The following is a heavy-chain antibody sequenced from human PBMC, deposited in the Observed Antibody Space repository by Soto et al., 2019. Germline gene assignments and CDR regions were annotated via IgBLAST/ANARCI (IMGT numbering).Heavy chain of an antibody. Sequence: QVHLVQSGAEVKKPGASVKVSCKASGYTFTSYGITWVRQAPGQGLEWMGWISAPNGNTDYAQKLQGRVCVTRDTSTSTAYMELRSLISDDTAVYYCARGRYGDYWGQGALVTVSS. CDR1: GYTFTSYG. CDR2: ISAPNGNT. J-gene: IGHJ4*02. CDR3: ARGRYGDY. V-gene: IGHV1-18*01. D-gene: IGHD1-1*01.